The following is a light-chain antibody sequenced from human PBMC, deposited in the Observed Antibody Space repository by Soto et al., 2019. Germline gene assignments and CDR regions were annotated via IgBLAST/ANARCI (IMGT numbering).Light chain of an antibody. Sequence: QSVLTRPASVSGSPGQSITISCTGTSSDVGGYNYVSWYQQHPAKVPKLMIYDVSNRPSGVSDRFSGSKSGNTASLTISGLQAEDEADYYCYSYTSSSTYVFGTGTKLTVL. CDR1: SSDVGGYNY. CDR3: YSYTSSSTYV. V-gene: IGLV2-14*01. J-gene: IGLJ1*01. CDR2: DVS.